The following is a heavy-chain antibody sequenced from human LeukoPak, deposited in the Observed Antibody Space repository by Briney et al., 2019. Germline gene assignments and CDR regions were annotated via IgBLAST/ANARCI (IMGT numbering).Heavy chain of an antibody. CDR2: ISYDGSNK. V-gene: IGHV3-30-3*01. CDR3: ARDLGSSHDY. J-gene: IGHJ4*02. CDR1: GLPSSSFA. D-gene: IGHD6-13*01. Sequence: PGGSLNPPFQPPGLPSSSFALHGSRRPQAKGWEWVAVISYDGSNKYYADSVKGRFTISRDNSKNTLYLQMNSLRAEDTAVYYCARDLGSSHDYWGQGTLVTVSS.